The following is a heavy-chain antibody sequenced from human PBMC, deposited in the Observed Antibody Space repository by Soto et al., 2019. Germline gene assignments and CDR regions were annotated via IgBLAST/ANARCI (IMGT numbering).Heavy chain of an antibody. J-gene: IGHJ4*02. CDR2: INPSGGRT. V-gene: IGHV1-46*03. D-gene: IGHD3-10*01. CDR1: GYTFINDY. CDR3: TRRLRGSPSSFDY. Sequence: QVQLVQSGAEVKKPGASVNISCKTAGYTFINDYIHWVRQAPGQGLEWVGTINPSGGRTTYAEKFQGRLTVTRDTSTSTVYMDLSSLTSEDMAMYYCTRRLRGSPSSFDYWGQGTLVTVSS.